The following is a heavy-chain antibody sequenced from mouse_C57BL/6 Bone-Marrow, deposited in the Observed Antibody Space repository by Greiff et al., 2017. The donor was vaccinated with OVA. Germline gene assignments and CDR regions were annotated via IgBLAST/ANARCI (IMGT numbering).Heavy chain of an antibody. D-gene: IGHD1-1*01. J-gene: IGHJ1*03. V-gene: IGHV2-9-1*01. CDR2: IWTGGGT. CDR1: GFALTSYA. CDR3: ARRGYYGSSYWYFDV. Sequence: VHLVESGPGLVAPSQSLSITCTVSGFALTSYAISWVRQPPGKGLEWLGVIWTGGGTNYNSALKSRLSISKDNSKSQVFLKMNSLQTDDTARYYCARRGYYGSSYWYFDVWGTGTTVTVSS.